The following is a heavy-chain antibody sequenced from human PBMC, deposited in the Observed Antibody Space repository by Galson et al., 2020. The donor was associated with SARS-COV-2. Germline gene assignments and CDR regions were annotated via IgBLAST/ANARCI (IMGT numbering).Heavy chain of an antibody. CDR3: ARRYSGSRYWYFDR. V-gene: IGHV3-23*01. CDR1: GFTFSSYA. J-gene: IGHJ2*01. CDR2: ISASGSDT. D-gene: IGHD1-26*01. Sequence: GGSLRLSCAASGFTFSSYAMSWVRQAPGKGLEWVSLISASGSDTFYAASVKGRFTTSRDNYRYTLFLQMDSPRGEDTAVYYCARRYSGSRYWYFDRWGRGTLVTVSS.